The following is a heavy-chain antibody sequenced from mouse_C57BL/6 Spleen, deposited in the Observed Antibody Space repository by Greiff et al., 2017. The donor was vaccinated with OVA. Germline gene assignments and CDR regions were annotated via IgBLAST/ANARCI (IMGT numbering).Heavy chain of an antibody. D-gene: IGHD1-1*01. CDR1: GYTFTDYN. J-gene: IGHJ3*01. V-gene: IGHV1-22*01. Sequence: EVKLMESGPELVKPGASVKMSCKASGYTFTDYNMHWVKQSHGKSLEWIGYINPNNGGTSYNQKFKGKATLTVNKSSSTAYMELRSLTSEDSAVYYCARGTTVVEGFAYWGQGTLVTVSA. CDR3: ARGTTVVEGFAY. CDR2: INPNNGGT.